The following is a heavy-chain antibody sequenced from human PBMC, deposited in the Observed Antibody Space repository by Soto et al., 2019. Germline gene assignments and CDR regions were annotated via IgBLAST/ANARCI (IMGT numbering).Heavy chain of an antibody. V-gene: IGHV4-34*01. CDR2: INHSGST. D-gene: IGHD3-10*01. J-gene: IGHJ1*01. Sequence: PSETLSLTCAVYGGSFSRYYWTWIRQPPGKGLEWIGEINHSGSTNYNPSLKSRVTISVDTSKNQFSLKLSSVTAADTAVYYCAQPGRALTRRGQGTLVTVSS. CDR3: AQPGRALTR. CDR1: GGSFSRYY.